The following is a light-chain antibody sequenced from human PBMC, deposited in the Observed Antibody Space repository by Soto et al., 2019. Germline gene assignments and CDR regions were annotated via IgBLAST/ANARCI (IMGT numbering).Light chain of an antibody. V-gene: IGKV3-11*01. CDR1: QSVSSY. CDR3: QHRSNWPPYT. J-gene: IGKJ2*01. Sequence: EIVLTQSPATLSLSPGERATLSCRASQSVSSYLAWYQQKPGQAPRLLIYDASNRATGIPARFSGSGSGTDLSLTISNLEPEDFAVYYCQHRSNWPPYTFGQGTKLEIK. CDR2: DAS.